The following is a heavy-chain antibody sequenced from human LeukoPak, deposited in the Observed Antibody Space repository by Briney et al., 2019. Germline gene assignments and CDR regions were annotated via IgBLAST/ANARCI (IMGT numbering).Heavy chain of an antibody. CDR3: ARRGPVLLWFGELGNWFDP. CDR1: GGSFGGYY. J-gene: IGHJ5*02. CDR2: INHSGST. V-gene: IGHV4-34*01. D-gene: IGHD3-10*01. Sequence: SETLSLTCAVYGGSFGGYYWSWIRQPPGKGLEWIGEINHSGSTNYNPSLKSRVTISVDTSKNQFSLKLSSVTAADTAVYYCARRGPVLLWFGELGNWFDPWGQGTLVTVSS.